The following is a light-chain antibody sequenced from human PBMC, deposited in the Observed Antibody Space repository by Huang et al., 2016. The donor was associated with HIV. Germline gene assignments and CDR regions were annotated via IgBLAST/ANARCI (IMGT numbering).Light chain of an antibody. Sequence: DIQMTQSPSSLSASIGDRITISCLSSQDIDAYLAWYQHKPGKVPNLLIYAASTLPSGVPSRFSGSGAGTNLTLTIGSLQPEDVGSYYCQKYNDVPRTFGHGTKVEIK. CDR1: QDIDAY. J-gene: IGKJ1*01. CDR3: QKYNDVPRT. V-gene: IGKV1-27*01. CDR2: AAS.